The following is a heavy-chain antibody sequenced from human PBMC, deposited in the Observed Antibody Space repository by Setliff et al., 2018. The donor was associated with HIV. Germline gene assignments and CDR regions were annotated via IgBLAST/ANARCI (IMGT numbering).Heavy chain of an antibody. CDR2: FIPMFESA. J-gene: IGHJ6*03. CDR1: GGTFRDLA. V-gene: IGHV1-69*13. Sequence: ASVKVSCKTSGGTFRDLAFSWVRQAPGQGLEWMGGFIPMFESAHYAQKFQGRVTIIADEPTGTVYMELSTLRSDDAAIYYCASTRGESPGEPDLIPMDKNLFYYMDVWGKGTTVTVSS. CDR3: ASTRGESPGEPDLIPMDKNLFYYMDV. D-gene: IGHD3-16*01.